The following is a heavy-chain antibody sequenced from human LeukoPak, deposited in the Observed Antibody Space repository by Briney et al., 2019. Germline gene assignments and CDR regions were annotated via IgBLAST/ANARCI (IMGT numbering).Heavy chain of an antibody. CDR3: AKLQYTSTPRVGDAFDV. CDR2: ISGSGART. D-gene: IGHD6-19*01. V-gene: IGHV3-23*01. Sequence: PGGSLRLSCAASGFTFSSYDMSWVRQAPGKGLDWVSTISGSGARTYYADSVKGRFTITREDDRNTLYLRVTSLRAEDTALYYCAKLQYTSTPRVGDAFDVWGQGTMVTVSS. J-gene: IGHJ3*01. CDR1: GFTFSSYD.